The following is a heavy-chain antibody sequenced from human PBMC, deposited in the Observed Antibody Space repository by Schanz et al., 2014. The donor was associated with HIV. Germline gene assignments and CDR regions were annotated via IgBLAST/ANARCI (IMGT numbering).Heavy chain of an antibody. V-gene: IGHV4-34*02. CDR2: IYQGGGT. J-gene: IGHJ5*02. CDR1: GGPFSGYY. Sequence: QVQLQQWGAGVLKPSETLTLTCVVSGGPFSGYYWTWIRQSPGKGLEWIGEIYQGGGTDYNPSFEGRVPMSLDPSKSQVSLNLRSVTAADTAVYYCARGTDDFPPDSWGQGTPVIVSS. CDR3: ARGTDDFPPDS. D-gene: IGHD3-3*01.